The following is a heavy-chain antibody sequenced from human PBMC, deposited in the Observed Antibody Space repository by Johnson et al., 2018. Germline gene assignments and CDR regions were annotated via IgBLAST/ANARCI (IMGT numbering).Heavy chain of an antibody. D-gene: IGHD5-12*01. Sequence: QVQLVQSGGGVVQPGRSLRLSCAASGFTFSSYGMHWVRQAPGKGLEWVAVISYDGSNKYYADSVKGRFTISRDNSKNTLYLQMNSLRAEDTAVYYCAKNSWQPTVTYHYYMDGWGKGTTVTVSS. J-gene: IGHJ6*03. CDR3: AKNSWQPTVTYHYYMDG. CDR1: GFTFSSYG. CDR2: ISYDGSNK. V-gene: IGHV3-30*18.